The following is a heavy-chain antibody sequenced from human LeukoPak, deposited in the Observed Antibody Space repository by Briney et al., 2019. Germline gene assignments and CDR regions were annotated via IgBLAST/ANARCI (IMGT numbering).Heavy chain of an antibody. J-gene: IGHJ3*02. CDR3: TRSRGHGACDI. V-gene: IGHV1-2*02. CDR2: INPNTGGT. CDR1: GYTFTNYG. Sequence: ASVKVSCKASGYTFTNYGISWVRQAPGQGLEWMGWINPNTGGTNYAQKFQGRVTMTRDTSISTAYMELSGLVSDDTAVYYSTRSRGHGACDIWGQGTTVTVSS.